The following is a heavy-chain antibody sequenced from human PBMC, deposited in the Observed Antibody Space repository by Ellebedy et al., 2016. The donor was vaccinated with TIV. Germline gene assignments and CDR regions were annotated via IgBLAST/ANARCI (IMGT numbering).Heavy chain of an antibody. D-gene: IGHD3-10*01. J-gene: IGHJ4*02. Sequence: SETLSLTCAVSGDSISRSNWWSWVRLPPGKGLEWIGEIYHTGSTNYNPSLKSRVTISVDKSKNQFSLKLTSVTAADTAIYYCASLPDYRVGFVDAPMVWGHWGQGTLVTVSS. CDR3: ASLPDYRVGFVDAPMVWGH. CDR1: GDSISRSNW. V-gene: IGHV4-4*02. CDR2: IYHTGST.